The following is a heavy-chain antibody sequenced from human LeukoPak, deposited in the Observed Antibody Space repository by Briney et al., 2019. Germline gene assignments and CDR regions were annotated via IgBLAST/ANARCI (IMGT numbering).Heavy chain of an antibody. J-gene: IGHJ4*02. CDR3: ARWNLGSDY. D-gene: IGHD1-1*01. CDR2: IDSSATTK. Sequence: GGSLRLSCVASRFTFSAYDMNWVRQAPGKGLKWLSYIDSSATTKYHADSVKGRFTISRDNAKNSLFLQMNSLRIEDTGVYYCARWNLGSDYWGQGTLVTVSS. V-gene: IGHV3-48*03. CDR1: RFTFSAYD.